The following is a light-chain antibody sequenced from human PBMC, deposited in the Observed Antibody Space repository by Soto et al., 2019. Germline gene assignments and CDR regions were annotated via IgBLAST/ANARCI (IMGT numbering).Light chain of an antibody. CDR3: HQRKSWPRT. CDR2: GTP. V-gene: IGKV3-11*01. CDR1: QTVSNK. J-gene: IGKJ1*01. Sequence: EIVLTQSPATLSSSPGERATLSCRASQTVSNKLAWYQHKPGQAPRLLIYGTPNRATGIPARFSGSGSGTDFTLTISSLEPEDFAVYYCHQRKSWPRTFGQGTKVDNK.